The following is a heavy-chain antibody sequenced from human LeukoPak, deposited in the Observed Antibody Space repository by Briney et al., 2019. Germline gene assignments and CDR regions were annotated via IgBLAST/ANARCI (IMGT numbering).Heavy chain of an antibody. J-gene: IGHJ3*02. D-gene: IGHD3-9*01. V-gene: IGHV3-30*04. CDR2: ISYDGNSQ. CDR1: GFTFRTST. Sequence: GGSLRLSCGASGFTFRTSTMHWVRQAPGKGLEWVAAISYDGNSQYYADSVKGRFHIYRDNLKSAQYLQMNSLRGEDTALYHCATRLAVDAFDIWGQGAMVTVSS. CDR3: ATRLAVDAFDI.